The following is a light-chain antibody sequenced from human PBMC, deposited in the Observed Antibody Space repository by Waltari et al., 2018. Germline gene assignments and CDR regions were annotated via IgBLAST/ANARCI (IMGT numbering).Light chain of an antibody. CDR1: SSDVGCYNY. CDR2: DVS. V-gene: IGLV2-14*03. Sequence: QSALTQPASVSGSPGQSITIPCTGTSSDVGCYNYVSWYQQHPGKAPKLMIYDVSNRPSGVSIRFSGSKSGNTASLTISGLQAEDEADYYCSSYTTSSTRVFGGGTKLTVL. CDR3: SSYTTSSTRV. J-gene: IGLJ3*02.